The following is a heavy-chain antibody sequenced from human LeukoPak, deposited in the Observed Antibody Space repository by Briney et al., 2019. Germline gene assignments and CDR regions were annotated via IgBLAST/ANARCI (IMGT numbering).Heavy chain of an antibody. CDR2: ISGYNGNT. Sequence: ASVKVSCKASGYTFTTSGISWVRQAPGQGLEWMGWISGYNGNTNYAQNLQGRVTMTTDTSTSTAYMELRSLRLDDTAVYYCARAQGISTVDYWGQGTLVTVSS. CDR3: ARAQGISTVDY. D-gene: IGHD2-8*02. CDR1: GYTFTTSG. V-gene: IGHV1-18*01. J-gene: IGHJ4*02.